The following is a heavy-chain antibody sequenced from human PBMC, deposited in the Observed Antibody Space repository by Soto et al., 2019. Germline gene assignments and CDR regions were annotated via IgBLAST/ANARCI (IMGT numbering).Heavy chain of an antibody. CDR1: GFAFSSYW. CDR3: AREAGAGCSSTSCYYYYGMDV. Sequence: AVGSLRLSCAASGFAFSSYWMSWVRQAPGKGLEWVANIKQDGSEKYYVDSVKGRFTISRDNAKNSLYLQMNSLRAEDTAVYYCAREAGAGCSSTSCYYYYGMDVWGQGTTVTVSS. J-gene: IGHJ6*02. D-gene: IGHD2-2*01. CDR2: IKQDGSEK. V-gene: IGHV3-7*03.